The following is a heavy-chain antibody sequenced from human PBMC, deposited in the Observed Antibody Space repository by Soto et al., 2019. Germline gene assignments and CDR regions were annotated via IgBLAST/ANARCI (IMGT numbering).Heavy chain of an antibody. CDR3: ARVPRYSSGWPQFDY. J-gene: IGHJ4*02. V-gene: IGHV3-48*03. Sequence: HPGGSLRLSCAASGFTFSSYEMNWVRQAPGKGLEWVSYISSSGSIIYYADSVKGRFTISRDNAKNSLYLQMNSLRAEDTAVYYCARVPRYSSGWPQFDYWGQGTLVTVSS. D-gene: IGHD6-19*01. CDR2: ISSSGSII. CDR1: GFTFSSYE.